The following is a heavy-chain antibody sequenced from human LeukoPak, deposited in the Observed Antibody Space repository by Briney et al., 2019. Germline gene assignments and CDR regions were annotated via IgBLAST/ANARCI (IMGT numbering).Heavy chain of an antibody. CDR2: TSSDGSNK. D-gene: IGHD3-22*01. CDR3: ARDNDPDYSSSPGWFDL. CDR1: RFTFSDYG. J-gene: IGHJ5*02. V-gene: IGHV3-30*06. Sequence: GGSLRLSCAASRFTFSDYGMHWVRLAPGKGLEWVGVTSSDGSNKFCADSVKGRFTVSRDNSKNTLYLQMNSLRAEDTAVYYCARDNDPDYSSSPGWFDLWGQGTLVTVSS.